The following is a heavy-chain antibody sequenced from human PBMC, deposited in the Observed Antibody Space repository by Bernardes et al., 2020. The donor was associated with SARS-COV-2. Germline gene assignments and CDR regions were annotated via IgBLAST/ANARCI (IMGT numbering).Heavy chain of an antibody. CDR2: ISPDGTTT. D-gene: IGHD3-16*01. CDR3: GRNLGGATYGYWGS. V-gene: IGHV3-74*01. CDR1: GFTLSSSW. Sequence: GGSLRLSCAASGFTLSSSWMHWVRQPPGKGLVWVSRISPDGTTTTYADSVKGRFAISRDNAKNALYLQMNNLGADDTAVYHCGRNLGGATYGYWGSWGQGAVVTVSS. J-gene: IGHJ1*01.